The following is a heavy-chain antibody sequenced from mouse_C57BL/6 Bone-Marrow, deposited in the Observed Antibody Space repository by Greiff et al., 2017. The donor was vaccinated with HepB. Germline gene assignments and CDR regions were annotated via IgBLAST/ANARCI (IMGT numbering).Heavy chain of an antibody. D-gene: IGHD1-1*01. CDR1: GFTFSSYA. V-gene: IGHV5-4*01. Sequence: EVQLMESGGGLVKPGGSLKLSCAASGFTFSSYAMSWVRQTPEKRLEWVATISDGGSYTYYPDNVKGRFTISRDNAKNNLYLQMSHLKSEDTAMYYCARDRGITTVVARYFDVWGTGTTVTVSS. CDR2: ISDGGSYT. J-gene: IGHJ1*03. CDR3: ARDRGITTVVARYFDV.